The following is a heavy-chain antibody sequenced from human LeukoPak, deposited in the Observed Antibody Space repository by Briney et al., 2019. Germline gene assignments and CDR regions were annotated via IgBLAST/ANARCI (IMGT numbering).Heavy chain of an antibody. V-gene: IGHV1-24*01. CDR1: GYTLTELS. J-gene: IGHJ4*02. CDR3: ARDYYDSSGPLVDY. Sequence: ASVKVSCKVSGYTLTELSMHWVRQAPGIGLEWMGGFDPEDGETIYAQKFQGRVTMTTDTSTSTAYMELRSLRSDDTAVYYCARDYYDSSGPLVDYWGQGTLVTVSS. D-gene: IGHD3-22*01. CDR2: FDPEDGET.